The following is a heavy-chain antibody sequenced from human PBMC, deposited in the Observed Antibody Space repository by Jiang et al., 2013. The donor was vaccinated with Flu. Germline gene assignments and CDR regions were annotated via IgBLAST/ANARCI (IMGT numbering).Heavy chain of an antibody. V-gene: IGHV1-46*01. CDR2: INPSDGRT. CDR3: ARDSSAAETSWWFDP. J-gene: IGHJ5*02. Sequence: GAEVKKPGASVKVSCKASGYTFTSHWMHWVRQAPGQGLEWMAIINPSDGRTNYAEKFQGRVTLTRDTSTSTVYMELSSLRSEDTAVYYCARDSSAAETSWWFDPWGQG. CDR1: GYTFTSHW. D-gene: IGHD6-13*01.